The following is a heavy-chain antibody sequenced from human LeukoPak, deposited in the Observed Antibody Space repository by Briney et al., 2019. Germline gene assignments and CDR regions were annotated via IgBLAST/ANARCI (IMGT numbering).Heavy chain of an antibody. Sequence: GGSLRLSCAASGFTFSTYAMHWVRQAPGKGLEWVAVISYGGSDKYYADSVKGRFTISRDNSKNTLYLQMNSLRAEDTAMYYCVKSGSSGWYVLDYWGQGTLVTVSS. CDR3: VKSGSSGWYVLDY. D-gene: IGHD6-19*01. V-gene: IGHV3-30*18. CDR1: GFTFSTYA. J-gene: IGHJ4*02. CDR2: ISYGGSDK.